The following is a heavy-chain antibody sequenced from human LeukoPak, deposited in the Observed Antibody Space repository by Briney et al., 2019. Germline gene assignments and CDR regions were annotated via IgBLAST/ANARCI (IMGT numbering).Heavy chain of an antibody. V-gene: IGHV3-66*01. D-gene: IGHD1-26*01. J-gene: IGHJ4*02. CDR3: AKGYYSGSYYSFDY. Sequence: AGGSVRLSCGASGFAVSSNYMSWVLQAPGKGLEWVSVIYSGGSTYYADSVKGRFTISRDYSKNTLYLQMNSLRAEDTAVYYCAKGYYSGSYYSFDYWGQGTLVTVSS. CDR2: IYSGGST. CDR1: GFAVSSNY.